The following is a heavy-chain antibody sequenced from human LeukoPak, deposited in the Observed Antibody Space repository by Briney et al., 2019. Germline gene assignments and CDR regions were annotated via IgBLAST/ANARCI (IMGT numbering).Heavy chain of an antibody. J-gene: IGHJ3*02. Sequence: PGGSLRLSCAASGFTFSSYSMNWVRQAPGKGLEWVSSISSSSSYIYYADSVKGRFTISRDNAKNSLYLQMNSLRPEDTALYYCTKGSSGSYSLDAFDIWGQGTMVTVSS. CDR1: GFTFSSYS. V-gene: IGHV3-21*04. D-gene: IGHD1-26*01. CDR2: ISSSSSYI. CDR3: TKGSSGSYSLDAFDI.